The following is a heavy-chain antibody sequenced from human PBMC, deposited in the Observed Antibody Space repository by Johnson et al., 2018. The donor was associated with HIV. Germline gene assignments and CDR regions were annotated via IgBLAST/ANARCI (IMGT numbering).Heavy chain of an antibody. D-gene: IGHD5-24*01. CDR1: GFTFSSYA. Sequence: QMQLVESGGGVVQPGRSLRLSCAASGFTFSSYAMHWVRQAPGKGLEWVSVIYSGGSTIYYADSVKGRFTISRDNAKNSLYLQMNSLRAEDTAVYYCASSRDGYKGDNAFDIWGQGTMVTVSS. V-gene: IGHV3-NL1*01. CDR3: ASSRDGYKGDNAFDI. CDR2: IYSGGSTI. J-gene: IGHJ3*02.